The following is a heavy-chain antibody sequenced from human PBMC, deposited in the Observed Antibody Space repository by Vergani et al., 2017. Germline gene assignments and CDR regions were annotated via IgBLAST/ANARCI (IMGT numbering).Heavy chain of an antibody. V-gene: IGHV3-30*02. CDR3: AKDLPSGTYGGDWLAP. J-gene: IGHJ5*02. CDR1: GFTFSSYG. D-gene: IGHD4-23*01. CDR2: IRYDGSNK. Sequence: QVQLVESGGGVVQPGGSLRLSCAASGFTFSSYGMQWVRQAPGKGLEWVAFIRYDGSNKYYADSVKGRFTISRDTSKNTLYLQMNSLRAEDTAVYYCAKDLPSGTYGGDWLAPWGQGTLVTVSS.